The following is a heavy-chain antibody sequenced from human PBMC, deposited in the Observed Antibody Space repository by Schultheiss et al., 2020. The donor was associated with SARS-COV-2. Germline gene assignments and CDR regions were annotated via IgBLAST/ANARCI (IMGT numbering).Heavy chain of an antibody. D-gene: IGHD3-10*01. Sequence: GGSLRLSCAASGFTFGTYNMHWVRQAPGKGLEWVSYIRPSDSTTYYADSVKGRFTISRDNAKNSVYLQMNSLRAEDTAVYYCAKVHPSRGPFDYWGQGTLVTVSS. V-gene: IGHV3-48*04. CDR3: AKVHPSRGPFDY. J-gene: IGHJ4*02. CDR2: IRPSDSTT. CDR1: GFTFGTYN.